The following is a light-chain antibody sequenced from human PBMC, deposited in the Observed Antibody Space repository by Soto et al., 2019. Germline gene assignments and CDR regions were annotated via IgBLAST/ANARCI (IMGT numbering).Light chain of an antibody. CDR1: SSDVGGYNY. CDR2: DVS. CDR3: SSYTSSSTHNYV. V-gene: IGLV2-14*01. J-gene: IGLJ1*01. Sequence: SVVTRAASGSGSPGESSRITCTGTSSDVGGYNYGSWYQQHPGKAPKLMSYDVSNRPSGVSNRFSGSKSGNTASLTISGLQAEDEADYYCSSYTSSSTHNYVFGTGTKVTVL.